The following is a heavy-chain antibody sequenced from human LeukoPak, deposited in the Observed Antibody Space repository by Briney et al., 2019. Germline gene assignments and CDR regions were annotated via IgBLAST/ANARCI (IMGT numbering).Heavy chain of an antibody. V-gene: IGHV3-23*01. D-gene: IGHD5-18*01. J-gene: IGHJ6*03. Sequence: GGSLRLSCAASGFTFSSYAMSWVRQAPGKGLEWVSAINGGSGSTDYADSVKGRITISRDNSKNTLYLHMNSLRAEDTAVYYCAKSTVECDNSCGFHYYYMDVWGKGTTVTVSS. CDR2: INGGSGST. CDR1: GFTFSSYA. CDR3: AKSTVECDNSCGFHYYYMDV.